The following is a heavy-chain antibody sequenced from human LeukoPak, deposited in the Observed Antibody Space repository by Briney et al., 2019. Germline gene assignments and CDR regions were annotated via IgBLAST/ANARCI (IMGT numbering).Heavy chain of an antibody. V-gene: IGHV1-18*01. J-gene: IGHJ4*02. CDR1: GYTFTSYG. CDR2: ISAYNGNT. D-gene: IGHD6-19*01. CDR3: AKEQWLGPSGY. Sequence: ASVKVSCKASGYTFTSYGISWVRQAPGQGLEWMGWISAYNGNTNYAQKFQGRVTMTRDTSISTAYMELSRLRSDDTAVYYCAKEQWLGPSGYWGQGTLVTVSS.